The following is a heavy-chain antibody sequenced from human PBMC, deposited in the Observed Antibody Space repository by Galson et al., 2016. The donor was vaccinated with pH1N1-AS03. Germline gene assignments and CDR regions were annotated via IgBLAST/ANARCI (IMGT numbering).Heavy chain of an antibody. V-gene: IGHV1-69*13. CDR3: ATKGPVASYRAFDV. D-gene: IGHD4-23*01. CDR2: IVSLFGTT. CDR1: GGVFSNYA. J-gene: IGHJ3*01. Sequence: SVKVSCKASGGVFSNYAFSWVRQAPGQGLEWIGSIVSLFGTTNYAQKFQDRVTITADGSMELNSLTSGDTAVYYCATKGPVASYRAFDVWGQGTMVTVSS.